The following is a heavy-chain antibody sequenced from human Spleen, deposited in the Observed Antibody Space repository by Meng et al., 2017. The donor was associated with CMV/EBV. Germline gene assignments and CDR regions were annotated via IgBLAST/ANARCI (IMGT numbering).Heavy chain of an antibody. CDR1: SVSSNSAA. J-gene: IGHJ5*02. D-gene: IGHD6-6*01. Sequence: SVSSNSAAWNWIRQSPSRGLEWLGRTYYRSKWYNDYAGSVQSRITINPDTSKNQFSLQLISVTPEDTAVYYCARDEYGSSSWFDPWGQGTLVTVSS. CDR2: TYYRSKWYN. V-gene: IGHV6-1*01. CDR3: ARDEYGSSSWFDP.